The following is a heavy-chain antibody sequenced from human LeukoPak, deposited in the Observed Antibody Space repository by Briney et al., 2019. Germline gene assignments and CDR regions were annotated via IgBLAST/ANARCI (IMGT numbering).Heavy chain of an antibody. D-gene: IGHD3-10*01. CDR1: GGSISSGSYY. V-gene: IGHV4-61*02. CDR2: IYTSGST. Sequence: PSETLSLTCTVSGGSISSGSYYWNWIRQPAGKGLEWIGRIYTSGSTNYNPSLKSRVTISVDTSKNQFSLKLNSVTAADTAVYYCARLLGVQGLYYYGSGSENWFDPWGQGTLVTVSS. CDR3: ARLLGVQGLYYYGSGSENWFDP. J-gene: IGHJ5*02.